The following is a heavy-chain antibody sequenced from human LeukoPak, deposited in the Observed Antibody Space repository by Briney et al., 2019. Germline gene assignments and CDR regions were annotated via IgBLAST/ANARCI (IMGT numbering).Heavy chain of an antibody. CDR3: ARDYCSGVSCYYFDY. D-gene: IGHD2-15*01. CDR2: ISRSSSYR. CDR1: GFIFSSYE. V-gene: IGHV3-21*01. Sequence: GGSLRLSCAASGFIFSSYETNWVRQAPGKGLEWVSSISRSSSYRYYADSVKGRFTISRDNAKNSLYLQMNSLRAEDTAVYYCARDYCSGVSCYYFDYWGQGTLVTVSS. J-gene: IGHJ4*02.